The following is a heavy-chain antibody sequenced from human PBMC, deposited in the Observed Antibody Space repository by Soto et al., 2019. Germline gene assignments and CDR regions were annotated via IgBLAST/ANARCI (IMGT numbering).Heavy chain of an antibody. D-gene: IGHD6-19*01. CDR2: ISSSSSTI. V-gene: IGHV3-48*02. J-gene: IGHJ4*02. CDR1: GFTFSSYS. Sequence: GSLRLSCAASGFTFSSYSMNWVRQAPGKGLEWVSYISSSSSTIYYADSVKGRFTISRDNAKNSLYLQMNSLRDEDTAVYYCATEARQWLPPDYWGQGTLVTVSS. CDR3: ATEARQWLPPDY.